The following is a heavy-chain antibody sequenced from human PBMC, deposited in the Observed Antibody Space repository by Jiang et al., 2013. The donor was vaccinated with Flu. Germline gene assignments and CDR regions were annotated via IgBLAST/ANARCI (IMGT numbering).Heavy chain of an antibody. D-gene: IGHD5-24*01. CDR1: GGSISSGSYY. CDR2: IYTSGST. Sequence: GSGLVKPSQTLPLTCTVSGGSISSGSYYWSWIRQPAGKGLEWIGRIYTSGSTNYNPSLKSRVTISVDTSKNQFSLKLSSVTAADTAVYYCARDEATKNLVWGQGTLVTVSS. V-gene: IGHV4-61*02. CDR3: ARDEATKNLV. J-gene: IGHJ4*02.